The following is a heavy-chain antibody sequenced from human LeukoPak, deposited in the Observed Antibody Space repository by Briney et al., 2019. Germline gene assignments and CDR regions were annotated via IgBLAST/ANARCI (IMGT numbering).Heavy chain of an antibody. CDR2: IYHSGST. J-gene: IGHJ6*03. CDR1: GYSISSGYY. Sequence: SETLSLTCTVSGYSISSGYYWGWIRQPPGKGLEWIGSIYHSGSTYYNPSLKSRVTISVDTSKNQFSLKLSSVTAADTAVYYCARTTEGGYTDDYFYYYYMDVWGKGTTVTISS. V-gene: IGHV4-38-2*02. D-gene: IGHD5-18*01. CDR3: ARTTEGGYTDDYFYYYYMDV.